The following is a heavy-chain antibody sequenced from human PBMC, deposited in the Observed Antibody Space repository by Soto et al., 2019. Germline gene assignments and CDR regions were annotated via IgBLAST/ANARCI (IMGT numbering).Heavy chain of an antibody. CDR1: GYTFTSYA. Sequence: GASVKVSCKASGYTFTSYAMHWVRQAPGQRLEWMGWINAGNGNTKYSQKFQGRVTITRDTSASTAYMELSSLRSEDTAVYYCAREYYYDSSGYFQSGMDVWGQGTTVTVSS. CDR2: INAGNGNT. J-gene: IGHJ6*02. D-gene: IGHD3-22*01. V-gene: IGHV1-3*01. CDR3: AREYYYDSSGYFQSGMDV.